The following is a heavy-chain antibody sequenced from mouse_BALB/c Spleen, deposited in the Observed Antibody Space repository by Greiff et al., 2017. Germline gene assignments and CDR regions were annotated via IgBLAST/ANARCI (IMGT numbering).Heavy chain of an antibody. CDR2: ISSGGGST. CDR3: ARHEGRGYYAMDY. J-gene: IGHJ4*01. CDR1: GFAFSSYD. V-gene: IGHV5-12-1*01. Sequence: DVHLVESGGGLVQPGGSRKLSCAASGFAFSSYDMSWVRQTPEKRLEWVAYISSGGGSTYYPDTVKGRFTISRDNAKNTLYLQMSSLKSEDTAMYYCARHEGRGYYAMDYWGQGTSVTVSS. D-gene: IGHD3-3*01.